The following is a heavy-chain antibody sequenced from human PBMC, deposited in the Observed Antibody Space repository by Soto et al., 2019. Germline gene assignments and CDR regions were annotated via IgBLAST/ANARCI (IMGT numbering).Heavy chain of an antibody. CDR1: GYTFTSYG. CDR3: ARVLPPFDP. CDR2: INAYNGNT. Sequence: QVQLVQSGAEVKKPGASVKVSCKASGYTFTSYGISWVRQAPGQGLEWMGWINAYNGNTNDSQKLQGRVTMTTDTSPRTAYMELRSLRSDVPAVYYFARVLPPFDPWGQGTGVTVSS. J-gene: IGHJ5*02. V-gene: IGHV1-18*01.